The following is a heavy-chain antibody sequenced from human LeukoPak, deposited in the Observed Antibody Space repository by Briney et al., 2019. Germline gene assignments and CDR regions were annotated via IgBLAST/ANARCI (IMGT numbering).Heavy chain of an antibody. CDR3: AKSLLGFGSGSYYSWSFDY. Sequence: GGSLRLSCAASGFTFNDYGMHWVRQAPGKGLEWVAVISNDGSDKYYEDSVKGRFTISRDYSNNTLYLQMNSLRAEDTAVYYCAKSLLGFGSGSYYSWSFDYWGQGTLVTVSS. CDR2: ISNDGSDK. D-gene: IGHD3-10*01. V-gene: IGHV3-30*18. CDR1: GFTFNDYG. J-gene: IGHJ4*02.